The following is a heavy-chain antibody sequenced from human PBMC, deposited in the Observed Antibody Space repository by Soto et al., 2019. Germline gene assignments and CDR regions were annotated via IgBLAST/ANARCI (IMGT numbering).Heavy chain of an antibody. V-gene: IGHV4-30-2*01. CDR3: ARAEGGIFDY. Sequence: QLQLQKSGSGLVKPSQTLSLTCAVSGGSISSGGYSWSWIRQPPGKGLEWIGYIYHSGSTYYNPSLKSRVTISVDRSKNQFSLKLSSVTAADTAVYYCARAEGGIFDYCGQGSLVTVSS. CDR2: IYHSGST. J-gene: IGHJ4*02. CDR1: GGSISSGGYS.